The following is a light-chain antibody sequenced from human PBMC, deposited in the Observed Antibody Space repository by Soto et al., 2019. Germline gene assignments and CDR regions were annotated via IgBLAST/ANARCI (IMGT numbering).Light chain of an antibody. CDR2: DAS. J-gene: IGKJ4*01. Sequence: EIVLTQSPATLSLSPGERATLSCRASQSVSSFFAWYQQKPGQAPRLLIYDASNRAAGIPARFSGSGSGTDFTLTISSLEPEDFGVYYCQQRSNWPLTFGGGTKVEIK. CDR1: QSVSSF. V-gene: IGKV3-11*01. CDR3: QQRSNWPLT.